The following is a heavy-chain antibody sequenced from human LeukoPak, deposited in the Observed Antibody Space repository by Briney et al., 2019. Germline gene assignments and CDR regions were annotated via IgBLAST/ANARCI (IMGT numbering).Heavy chain of an antibody. V-gene: IGHV5-51*01. J-gene: IGHJ6*03. CDR3: ARTAAWYYYYMDV. CDR1: EYIFTNYW. CDR2: IYPGDSDT. Sequence: GESLKISCKGSEYIFTNYWIGWVRQMPGKGLEWMGIIYPGDSDTRYSPSFQGQVTISADKSITTAYLEWSGLQASDTAMYYCARTAAWYYYYMDVWGTGTTVTVSS. D-gene: IGHD6-25*01.